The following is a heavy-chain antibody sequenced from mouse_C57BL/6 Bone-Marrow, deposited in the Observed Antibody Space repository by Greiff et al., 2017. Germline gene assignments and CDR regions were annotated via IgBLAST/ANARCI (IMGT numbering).Heavy chain of an antibody. V-gene: IGHV3-6*01. J-gene: IGHJ1*03. CDR3: AREPLRQSWYFAV. D-gene: IGHD2-12*01. CDR2: ISYDGNN. Sequence: EVQLQQSGPGLVKPSPSLSFSCSVTGYSITSGYYWNWIRQFPGNKLECMGYISYDGNNNYNPTLKNRTSITRDTSTNQSFLKLNSVTTEDTATDDCAREPLRQSWYFAVWGTGTTVLVSS. CDR1: GYSITSGYY.